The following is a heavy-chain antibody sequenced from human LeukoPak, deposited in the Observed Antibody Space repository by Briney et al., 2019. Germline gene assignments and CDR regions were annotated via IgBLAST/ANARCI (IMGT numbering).Heavy chain of an antibody. V-gene: IGHV4-39*07. CDR3: ARASQSSSWYY. Sequence: PSETLSLTCSVSGGFISNYYWGWIRQPPGKGLEWIGSIYYSGSTYYNPSLKSRVTISIDTSKNQFSLKLSSVTAADTAVYYCARASQSSSWYYWGQGTLVTVSS. J-gene: IGHJ4*02. D-gene: IGHD6-13*01. CDR2: IYYSGST. CDR1: GGFISNYY.